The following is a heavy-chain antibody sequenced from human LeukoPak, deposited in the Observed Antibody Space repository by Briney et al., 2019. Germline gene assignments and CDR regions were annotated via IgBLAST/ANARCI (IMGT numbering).Heavy chain of an antibody. CDR2: INPSGGST. CDR3: ARDPIVVVRGAGSPLDY. Sequence: ASVKVSCKASGYTFTSYYMHWVRQAPGQGLKWMGIINPSGGSTSYAQKFQGRVTMTRDTSTSTVYMELSSLRSEDTAVYYCARDPIVVVRGAGSPLDYWGQGTLVTVSS. V-gene: IGHV1-46*01. J-gene: IGHJ4*02. D-gene: IGHD2-2*01. CDR1: GYTFTSYY.